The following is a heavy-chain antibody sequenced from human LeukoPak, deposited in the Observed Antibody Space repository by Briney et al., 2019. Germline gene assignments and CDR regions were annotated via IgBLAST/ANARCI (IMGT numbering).Heavy chain of an antibody. CDR2: FDPEDGET. D-gene: IGHD4-17*01. CDR1: GYTLTELS. V-gene: IGHV1-24*01. CDR3: ATDHSHYGVYSPGAFDI. J-gene: IGHJ3*02. Sequence: ASVKVSFKVSGYTLTELSMHWVRQAPGKGLEWMGGFDPEDGETIYAQKFQGRVTMTEDTSTDTAYMELSSLRSEDTAVYYCATDHSHYGVYSPGAFDIWGQGTMVTVSS.